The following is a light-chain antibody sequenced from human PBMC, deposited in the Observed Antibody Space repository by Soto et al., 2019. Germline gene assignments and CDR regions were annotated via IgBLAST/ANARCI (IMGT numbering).Light chain of an antibody. CDR2: DAS. CDR3: QQFDSVPCT. J-gene: IGKJ2*02. V-gene: IGKV1-33*01. CDR1: QDITNY. Sequence: IQITQSPSSLSASVGDRVTITCQASQDITNYLIWYQQKPGKAPKLLIYDASSLGTGVSSRFSGSGSGTHFTLTISSLQPEDIATYYCQQFDSVPCTFGQGTKLEMK.